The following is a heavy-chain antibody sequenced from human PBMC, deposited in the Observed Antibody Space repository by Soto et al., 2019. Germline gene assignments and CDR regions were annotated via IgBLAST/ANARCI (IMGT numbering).Heavy chain of an antibody. CDR2: INPNSGGT. J-gene: IGHJ6*02. CDR3: ARDRDSYGSPYGMDV. CDR1: GYTFTGYY. D-gene: IGHD5-18*01. Sequence: RASLKVSCKASGYTFTGYYMHWVRQAPGQGLEWMGWINPNSGGTNYAQKFQGRVTMTRDTSISTAYMELSRLRSDDTAVYYCARDRDSYGSPYGMDVWGQGTTVTVSS. V-gene: IGHV1-2*02.